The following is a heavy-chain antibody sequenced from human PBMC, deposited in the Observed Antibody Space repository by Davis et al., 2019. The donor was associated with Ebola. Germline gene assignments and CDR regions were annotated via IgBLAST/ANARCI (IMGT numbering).Heavy chain of an antibody. Sequence: GESLKISCAASGFTFSNYVMHWVRQAPGKGLQWVALIRYDGVSEFYAESVRGRFTISRDNSRNTLYLQISDLRADDTAVYYCAKDDHYDLDYWGQGTLVTVAS. V-gene: IGHV3-30*02. D-gene: IGHD3-22*01. CDR1: GFTFSNYV. CDR2: IRYDGVSE. J-gene: IGHJ4*02. CDR3: AKDDHYDLDY.